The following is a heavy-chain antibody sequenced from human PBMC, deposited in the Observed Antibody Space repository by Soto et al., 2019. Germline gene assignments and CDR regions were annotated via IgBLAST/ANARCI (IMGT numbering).Heavy chain of an antibody. J-gene: IGHJ2*01. Sequence: QVQLVQSGAEVKKPGSSVKVSCEASGGTFSSYAISWVRQAPGQGLEWMGGVIPIFGTANYAQKFQGRVTITADESTSTAYMELSSLRSEDTAVYYCATPHEGDYVGNWYFDLWGRGTLVTVSS. CDR1: GGTFSSYA. CDR3: ATPHEGDYVGNWYFDL. D-gene: IGHD4-17*01. CDR2: VIPIFGTA. V-gene: IGHV1-69*12.